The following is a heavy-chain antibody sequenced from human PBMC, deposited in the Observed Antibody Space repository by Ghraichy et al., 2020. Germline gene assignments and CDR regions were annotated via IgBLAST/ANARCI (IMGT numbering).Heavy chain of an antibody. V-gene: IGHV1-2*02. CDR2: INPNSGGT. J-gene: IGHJ6*02. CDR3: ANSNYYGSGSYLYYYYYGMDV. Sequence: ASVKVSCKASGYTFTGYYMHWVRQAPGQGLEWMGWINPNSGGTNYAQKFQGRVTMTRDTSISTAYMELSRLRSDDTAVYYCANSNYYGSGSYLYYYYYGMDVWGQGTTVTVSS. D-gene: IGHD3-10*01. CDR1: GYTFTGYY.